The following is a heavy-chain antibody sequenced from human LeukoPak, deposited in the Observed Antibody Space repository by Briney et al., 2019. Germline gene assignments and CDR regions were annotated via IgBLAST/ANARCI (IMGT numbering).Heavy chain of an antibody. V-gene: IGHV1-46*01. J-gene: IGHJ5*02. D-gene: IGHD3-16*02. CDR1: GYTFTSYY. CDR2: INPSGGST. Sequence: ASVKVSCKASGYTFTSYYVHWVRQAPGQGLEWMAIINPSGGSTTYAQKLQGRVTMTTDTSTSTAYMELRSLRSDDTAVYYCARNRALGWFDPWGQGTLVTVSS. CDR3: ARNRALGWFDP.